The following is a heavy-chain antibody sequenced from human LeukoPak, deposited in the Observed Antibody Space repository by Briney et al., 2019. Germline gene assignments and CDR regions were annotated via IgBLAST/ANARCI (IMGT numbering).Heavy chain of an antibody. D-gene: IGHD3-10*01. CDR2: IYSGGST. Sequence: GGSLRLSCAASGFTVSSNYMSWVRQAPGKGLEWVSVIYSGGSTYYADSVKGRFTISRDNSKNTLYLQMNSLRAEDTAVYYCGLAITWVGGGASYWGKGTLVTVSS. CDR1: GFTVSSNY. V-gene: IGHV3-53*01. CDR3: GLAITWVGGGASY. J-gene: IGHJ4*02.